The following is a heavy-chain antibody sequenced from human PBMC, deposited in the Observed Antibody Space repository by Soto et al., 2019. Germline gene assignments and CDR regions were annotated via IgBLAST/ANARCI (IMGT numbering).Heavy chain of an antibody. CDR2: ISYDGSNK. V-gene: IGHV3-30-3*01. J-gene: IGHJ6*02. Sequence: GGSLRLSCAASGFAFNSYAIHWVRQAPGKGLESVSVISYDGSNKYYADSVKGRFTISRDNSRNTVSLQMNSLRAEDTAVYYCARDPADYDDAQTPSGMDVWGQGTTVTVSS. D-gene: IGHD3-16*01. CDR1: GFAFNSYA. CDR3: ARDPADYDDAQTPSGMDV.